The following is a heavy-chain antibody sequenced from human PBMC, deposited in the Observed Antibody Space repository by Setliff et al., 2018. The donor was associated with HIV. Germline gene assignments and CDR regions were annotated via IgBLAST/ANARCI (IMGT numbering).Heavy chain of an antibody. Sequence: SETLSLTCTVSGGSISDISYYWGWIRQPPGKGLEWIGSLFYSGSTYYNPSLKGRVTISIDTSKNQFSLKLSSVTAADTAVYYCARQRGGRVTIFGVSGGWFDPWGQGTLVTVSS. CDR3: ARQRGGRVTIFGVSGGWFDP. CDR1: GGSISDISYY. CDR2: LFYSGST. J-gene: IGHJ5*02. V-gene: IGHV4-39*01. D-gene: IGHD3-3*01.